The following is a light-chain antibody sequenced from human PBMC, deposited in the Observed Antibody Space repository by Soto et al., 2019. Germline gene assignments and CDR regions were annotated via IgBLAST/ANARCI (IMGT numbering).Light chain of an antibody. Sequence: QSALTQPRSVSGSPGQSVTISCTGTSSDVGGYNFVSWYQQHPGKAPKLMIYYVSQRPSGVPDRFSGSKSGNTASLTISGLQAEDEAEYYCCSSAGSFTWVFGGGTKVTVL. J-gene: IGLJ3*02. V-gene: IGLV2-11*01. CDR2: YVS. CDR3: CSSAGSFTWV. CDR1: SSDVGGYNF.